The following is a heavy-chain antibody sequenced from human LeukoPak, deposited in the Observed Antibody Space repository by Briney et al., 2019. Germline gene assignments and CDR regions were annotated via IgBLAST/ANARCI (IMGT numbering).Heavy chain of an antibody. D-gene: IGHD1-26*01. CDR1: GDSISRDY. V-gene: IGHV4-4*07. Sequence: SETLSLTCTVSGDSISRDYWTWIRQPAGKGLEWIGRFYTSGSTDYNPSLESRVSISADTSKNQFSLKLSSVTAADTAMYYCAHGGNSGSYSEHWGQGILVTVSS. CDR3: AHGGNSGSYSEH. CDR2: FYTSGST. J-gene: IGHJ4*02.